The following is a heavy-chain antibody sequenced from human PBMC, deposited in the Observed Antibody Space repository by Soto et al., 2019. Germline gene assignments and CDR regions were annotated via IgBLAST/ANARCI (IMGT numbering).Heavy chain of an antibody. CDR3: AREFQRQLWSHFDY. Sequence: KPSETLSLTCTVSGGSISSGGYYWSWIRQHPGKGLEWIGYIYYSGSTYYNPSLKSRVTISVDTSKNQFSLKLSSVTAADTAVYYCAREFQRQLWSHFDYWGQGTLVTVSS. D-gene: IGHD5-18*01. J-gene: IGHJ4*02. V-gene: IGHV4-31*03. CDR2: IYYSGST. CDR1: GGSISSGGYY.